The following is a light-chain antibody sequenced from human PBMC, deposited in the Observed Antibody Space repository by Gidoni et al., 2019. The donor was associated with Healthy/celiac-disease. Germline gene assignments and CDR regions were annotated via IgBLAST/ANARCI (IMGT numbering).Light chain of an antibody. CDR1: QSVSRY. V-gene: IGKV3-11*01. J-gene: IGKJ4*01. Sequence: EIVLTQSPATLSLSPGERATLSCRASQSVSRYLAWYQQKPGQAPMLLIYDASNRATGIPARFSGSGSGTDFTLTISSLEPEDFAVYYCQQRSNWPPDTFXGXTKVEIK. CDR2: DAS. CDR3: QQRSNWPPDT.